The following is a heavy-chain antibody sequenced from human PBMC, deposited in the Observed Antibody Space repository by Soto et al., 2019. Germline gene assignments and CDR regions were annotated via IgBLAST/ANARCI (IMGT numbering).Heavy chain of an antibody. V-gene: IGHV4-59*01. Sequence: SETLSLTCTVSGGSISSYYWSWIRQPPGKGLEWIGYIYYSGSTNYNPSLKSRVTVSVDTSKNKFSLNLSSVTAADTAVYYCARSGGNYRDYWGQGILVTVSS. CDR3: ARSGGNYRDY. CDR1: GGSISSYY. J-gene: IGHJ4*02. CDR2: IYYSGST. D-gene: IGHD2-8*02.